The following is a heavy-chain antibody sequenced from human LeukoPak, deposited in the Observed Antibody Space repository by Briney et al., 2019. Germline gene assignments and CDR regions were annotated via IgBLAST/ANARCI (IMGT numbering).Heavy chain of an antibody. CDR3: ARDKLGYFDY. V-gene: IGHV4-31*03. J-gene: IGHJ4*02. CDR2: IYYSGST. CDR1: GGSISSGGYY. D-gene: IGHD3-16*01. Sequence: PQTLSLTCTVSGGSISSGGYYWSWIRQHPGKGLEWIGYIYYSGSTYYNPSLKSRVTISVDTSKNQFSLKLSSVTAADTAVYYCARDKLGYFDYWGQGTLVTVSS.